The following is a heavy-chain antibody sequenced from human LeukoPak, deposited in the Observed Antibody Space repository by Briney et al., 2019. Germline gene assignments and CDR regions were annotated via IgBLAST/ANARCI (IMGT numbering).Heavy chain of an antibody. CDR2: ISGSGGNT. Sequence: SGGSLRLSCVGSGFTFSNNPLSWVRQAPGKGLEWVSVISGSGGNTYYADSVRGRFTISRDNSKNTLFLQMNTLRADDTAVYYCATTKQARRYFDYWGQGTLVTVSS. D-gene: IGHD1-1*01. CDR3: ATTKQARRYFDY. J-gene: IGHJ4*02. V-gene: IGHV3-23*01. CDR1: GFTFSNNP.